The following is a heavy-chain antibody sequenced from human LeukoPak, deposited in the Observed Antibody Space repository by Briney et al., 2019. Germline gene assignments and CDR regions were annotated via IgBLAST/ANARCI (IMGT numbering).Heavy chain of an antibody. D-gene: IGHD2-15*01. J-gene: IGHJ6*03. Sequence: GGSLRLSCAASGFRFNTYWMSWVRQAPGKGLEWVANIKQDGNEKYYADSVKGRFTIPRDNGKNSLFLQMNSLRAEDTAVYYCARVLRYCSGGNCYSGGLGYMDVWGKGTTVTISS. CDR1: GFRFNTYW. CDR3: ARVLRYCSGGNCYSGGLGYMDV. V-gene: IGHV3-7*03. CDR2: IKQDGNEK.